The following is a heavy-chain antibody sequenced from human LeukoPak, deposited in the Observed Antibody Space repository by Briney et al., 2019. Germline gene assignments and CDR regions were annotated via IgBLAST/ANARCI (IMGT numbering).Heavy chain of an antibody. Sequence: SVKVSCKASGGTFSSYAIKWVRQAPGQGLEWMGRIIPILGTANSAQKFQGGVTITADTSTSTAYMELSSLRSEGTAVYYCAWGNSRGKDVWGQGTTVTVSS. J-gene: IGHJ6*02. D-gene: IGHD6-19*01. CDR3: AWGNSRGKDV. V-gene: IGHV1-69*04. CDR2: IIPILGTA. CDR1: GGTFSSYA.